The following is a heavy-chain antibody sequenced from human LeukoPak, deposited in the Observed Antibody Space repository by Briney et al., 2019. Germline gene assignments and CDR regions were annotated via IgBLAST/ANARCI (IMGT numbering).Heavy chain of an antibody. V-gene: IGHV1-69*13. CDR2: IITMFGPA. Sequence: GASVKVSCKPSGGTFSSYAISWVRQAPGQGLEWMGGIITMFGPAHYEQKFQGRVTITADESTSTAYMELSSLRSEDTAVYYCARGAGIRFLEWLVYFDYWGQGPLVTVSS. D-gene: IGHD3-3*01. CDR1: GGTFSSYA. J-gene: IGHJ4*02. CDR3: ARGAGIRFLEWLVYFDY.